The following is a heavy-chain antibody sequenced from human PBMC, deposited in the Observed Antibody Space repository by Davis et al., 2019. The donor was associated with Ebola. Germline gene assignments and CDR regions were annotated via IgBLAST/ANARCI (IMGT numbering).Heavy chain of an antibody. CDR2: IYASGSI. J-gene: IGHJ4*02. V-gene: IGHV4-61*02. Sequence: PSETLSLTCSVSDGSISSGSHYWSWIRQPAGKGLEWIGRIYASGSINYNPSLKSRVTMSVDTSKKQFSLRLASVTDADTAVYYCVREIGHSRHFDYWGQGTLVTVSS. CDR1: DGSISSGSHY. CDR3: VREIGHSRHFDY. D-gene: IGHD2-21*01.